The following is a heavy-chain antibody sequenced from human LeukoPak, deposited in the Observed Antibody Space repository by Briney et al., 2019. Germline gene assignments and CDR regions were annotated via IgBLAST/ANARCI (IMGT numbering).Heavy chain of an antibody. D-gene: IGHD3-10*01. Sequence: SETLSLTCTVSGASISVYHWGWIRQPPGKGPEWIGCIYYNGSANYNPSLKSRVTISGDTSKNQFSLKLSSVTAADTAVYYCAKGGVLQYNWFDPWGQGTLATVSS. CDR2: IYYNGSA. J-gene: IGHJ5*02. CDR3: AKGGVLQYNWFDP. V-gene: IGHV4-59*01. CDR1: GASISVYH.